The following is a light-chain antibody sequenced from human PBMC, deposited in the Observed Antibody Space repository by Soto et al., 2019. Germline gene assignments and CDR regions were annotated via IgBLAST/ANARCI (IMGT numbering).Light chain of an antibody. CDR1: QSVDTW. CDR3: QHYNSHSRT. CDR2: KAS. Sequence: DIQMTQSPSTVSASVGDRVTITCWASQSVDTWLAWYQQKPGKVPKLLIYKASNLERGVPSRFNGSGSGTEFTLTISSLQPDDSSTYYCQHYNSHSRTFGQGTKVEIK. V-gene: IGKV1-5*03. J-gene: IGKJ1*01.